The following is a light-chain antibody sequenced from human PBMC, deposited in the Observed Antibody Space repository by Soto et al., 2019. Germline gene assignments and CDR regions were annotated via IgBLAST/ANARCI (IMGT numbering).Light chain of an antibody. CDR3: QQYNNWPFT. CDR2: GAS. Sequence: EIVMTQSPATLSVSPGERATLSCRASQSVRSNLAWYQQKPGQAPRLLIYGASTRATGIPVRFSGSGSGTEFTLTISSLQSEDFAVYFCQQYNNWPFTFGPGTKVDIK. J-gene: IGKJ3*01. V-gene: IGKV3-15*01. CDR1: QSVRSN.